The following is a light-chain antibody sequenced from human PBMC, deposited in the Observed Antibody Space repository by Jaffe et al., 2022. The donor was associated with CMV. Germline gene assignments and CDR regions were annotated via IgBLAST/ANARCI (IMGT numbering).Light chain of an antibody. J-gene: IGLJ2*01. V-gene: IGLV3-1*01. CDR1: ELGQKY. CDR3: QAWDSFSVV. Sequence: SYDLTQPPSVSVSPGQTASITCFGDELGQKYVSWYQQKPGQSPVLLMYEGNQRPSGIPERFSGSNSGNTATLTISGTQPIDEAYYYCQAWDSFSVVFGGGTKVTVL. CDR2: EGN.